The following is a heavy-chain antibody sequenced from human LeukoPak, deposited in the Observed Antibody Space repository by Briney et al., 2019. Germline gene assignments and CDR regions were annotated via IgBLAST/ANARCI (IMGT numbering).Heavy chain of an antibody. CDR1: GFTFSSYS. CDR2: IWYDGSNK. Sequence: GGSLRLSCAASGFTFSSYSMNWVRQAPGKGLEWVAVIWYDGSNKYYADSVKGRFTVSRDSPKNTLYLQMNSLRVEDTAVYYCVREGGGSFLDSFDIWGQGKLVTVSS. CDR3: VREGGGSFLDSFDI. V-gene: IGHV3-33*08. J-gene: IGHJ3*02. D-gene: IGHD2-15*01.